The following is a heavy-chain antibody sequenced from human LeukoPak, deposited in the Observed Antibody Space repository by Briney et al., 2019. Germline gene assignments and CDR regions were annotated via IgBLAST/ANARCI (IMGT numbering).Heavy chain of an antibody. CDR2: NYPGDSDA. V-gene: IGHV5-51*01. CDR1: GYSFATYW. D-gene: IGHD6-13*01. CDR3: VRFGLTSSLDH. Sequence: GESLKISCKGSGYSFATYWIGWVRQMPGKGLEWMGINYPGDSDAKYSPSFQGQVTLSVDASISTAYLQLSGLRASDTAIYYCVRFGLTSSLDHWGQGTLVTVSS. J-gene: IGHJ5*02.